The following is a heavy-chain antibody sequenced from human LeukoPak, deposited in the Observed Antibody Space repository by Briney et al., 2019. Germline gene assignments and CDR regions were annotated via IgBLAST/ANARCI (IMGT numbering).Heavy chain of an antibody. CDR3: AGTQVRGDHGG. CDR1: GGSIGSGNYY. D-gene: IGHD3-10*01. CDR2: IYYSGST. V-gene: IGHV4-61*01. J-gene: IGHJ4*02. Sequence: SETLSLTCTVSGGSIGSGNYYWTWIRQPPGKGLEWIGYIYYSGSTNYNPSLKSRVTISVDTSKNQFSLKLSSVTAADTAVYYCAGTQVRGDHGGWGQGTLVTVSS.